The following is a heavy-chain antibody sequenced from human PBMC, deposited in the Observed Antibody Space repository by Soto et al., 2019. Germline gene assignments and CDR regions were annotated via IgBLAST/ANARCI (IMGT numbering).Heavy chain of an antibody. J-gene: IGHJ3*01. CDR3: VRHRDTSGICPPGCAFDV. D-gene: IGHD3-22*01. V-gene: IGHV5-51*01. CDR2: INPGDSDL. CDR1: GYSFTNYW. Sequence: PGESLKISCKGSGYSFTNYWIGWVRQMPGKGLEWMGIINPGDSDLRYSPSSQGQVTISVDRSITTAYLQWSSLKASDTAMYYCVRHRDTSGICPPGCAFDVWGQGTQVTVSS.